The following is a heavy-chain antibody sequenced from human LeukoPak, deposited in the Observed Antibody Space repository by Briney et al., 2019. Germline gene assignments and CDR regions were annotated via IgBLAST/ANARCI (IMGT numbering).Heavy chain of an antibody. CDR2: VSDSGRNT. J-gene: IGHJ4*02. CDR3: ASHFSSGWRRGYFDY. Sequence: GGSLRLSCAASGFTFRRYGMTWVRQAPGKGLDWVSSVSDSGRNTYYADSVKGRFTISRDNSRNTLYLQMNSLRAEDTAVYYCASHFSSGWRRGYFDYWGQGTLVTVSS. V-gene: IGHV3-23*01. D-gene: IGHD6-19*01. CDR1: GFTFRRYG.